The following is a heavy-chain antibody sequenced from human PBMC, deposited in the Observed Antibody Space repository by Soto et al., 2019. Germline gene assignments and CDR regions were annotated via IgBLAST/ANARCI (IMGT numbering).Heavy chain of an antibody. Sequence: QLQLQESGSGLVKPSQTLSLTCAVSGGSISSGGYSWSWIRQPPGKGLEWIGYIYHSGSTYYNPSLKGRVTLSVDRSKHQSSLKLSSVTAADTAVYYCAAGGGLPRYCWGQGTLVTVSS. V-gene: IGHV4-30-2*01. CDR1: GGSISSGGYS. CDR2: IYHSGST. CDR3: AAGGGLPRYC. J-gene: IGHJ4*02. D-gene: IGHD5-12*01.